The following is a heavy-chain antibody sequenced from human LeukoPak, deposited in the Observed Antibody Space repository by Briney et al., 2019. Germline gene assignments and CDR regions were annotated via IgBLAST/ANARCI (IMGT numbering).Heavy chain of an antibody. CDR2: IYYSGTT. CDR1: GGSISSYY. D-gene: IGHD3-10*01. J-gene: IGHJ6*02. Sequence: SETLSLTCTVSGGSISSYYWSWIRQPPGKGLEWIGYIYYSGTTNYNPSLKSRVTISVDTSKNQFSLKLSPVTAADTAVYYCARVGGSGNYYYGMDVWGQGTTVTASS. V-gene: IGHV4-59*01. CDR3: ARVGGSGNYYYGMDV.